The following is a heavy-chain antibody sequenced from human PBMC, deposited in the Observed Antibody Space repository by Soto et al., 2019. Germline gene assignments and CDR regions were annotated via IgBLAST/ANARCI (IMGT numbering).Heavy chain of an antibody. CDR3: ARAKAAAGTEWFDT. D-gene: IGHD6-13*01. CDR1: GSTFTCYY. V-gene: IGHV1-2*02. CDR2: INPNSGGT. Sequence: XSVKVSCNGSGSTFTCYYRNWVRRAPGQGLECMGWINPNSGGTNYAQKFQGRVTMTRDTSISTAYMELSRLRSDDTAVYYCARAKAAAGTEWFDTWGQGTLVTVSS. J-gene: IGHJ5*02.